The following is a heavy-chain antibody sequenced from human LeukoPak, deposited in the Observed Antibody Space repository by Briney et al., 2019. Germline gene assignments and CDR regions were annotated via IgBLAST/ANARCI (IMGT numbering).Heavy chain of an antibody. J-gene: IGHJ5*02. D-gene: IGHD6-19*01. Sequence: GESLKISCKGSGYSFTSYWMSWVRQAPGKGLEWVANIKQDGSEKYYVDSVKGRFTISRDNAKNSLYLQMNSLRAEDTAVYYCARDLGRSSGSAPFDPWGQGTLVTVSS. CDR1: GYSFTSYW. V-gene: IGHV3-7*01. CDR2: IKQDGSEK. CDR3: ARDLGRSSGSAPFDP.